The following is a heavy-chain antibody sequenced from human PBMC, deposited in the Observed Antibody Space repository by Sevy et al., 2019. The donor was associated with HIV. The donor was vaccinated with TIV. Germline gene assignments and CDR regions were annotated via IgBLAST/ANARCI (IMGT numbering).Heavy chain of an antibody. CDR2: INGKGRST. CDR3: AKTINSGGGAVPAANYYYYGMDV. J-gene: IGHJ6*02. V-gene: IGHV3-23*01. D-gene: IGHD2-2*01. CDR1: GFSFSDYY. Sequence: GGSLRLSCTASGFSFSDYYMSWIRQTPGKGLEWVSSINGKGRSTHYADSVEGRLTISRDNSKNTLYLQMNSLRAEDTAVYYCAKTINSGGGAVPAANYYYYGMDVWGQGTTVTVSS.